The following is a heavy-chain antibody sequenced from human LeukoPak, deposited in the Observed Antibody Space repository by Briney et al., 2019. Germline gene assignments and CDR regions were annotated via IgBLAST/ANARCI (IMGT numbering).Heavy chain of an antibody. CDR2: IYHSGST. V-gene: IGHV4-30-2*01. J-gene: IGHJ4*02. D-gene: IGHD1-26*01. Sequence: SQTLSLTCTVSGGSISSGGYYWSWIRQPPGKGLEWIGYIYHSGSTNYNPSLKSRVTISVDKSKNQFSLKLSSVTAADTAVYYCASSGDTTPGDYWGQGTLVTVSS. CDR1: GGSISSGGYY. CDR3: ASSGDTTPGDY.